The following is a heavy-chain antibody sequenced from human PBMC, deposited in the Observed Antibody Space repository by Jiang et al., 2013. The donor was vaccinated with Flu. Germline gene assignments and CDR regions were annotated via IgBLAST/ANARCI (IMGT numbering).Heavy chain of an antibody. CDR2: INTGNGNT. CDR1: GYTFTSYA. V-gene: IGHV1-3*04. D-gene: IGHD3-10*01. CDR3: ARPLGTYYGSGSFDY. J-gene: IGHJ4*02. Sequence: SGAEVKKPGASVKVSCKASGYTFTSYAMHWVRQAPGQRLEWMGWINTGNGNTKYSQKFQGRVTITRDTSASTAYMELSSLRSEDTAVYYCARPLGTYYGSGSFDYWGQGTLVTVSS.